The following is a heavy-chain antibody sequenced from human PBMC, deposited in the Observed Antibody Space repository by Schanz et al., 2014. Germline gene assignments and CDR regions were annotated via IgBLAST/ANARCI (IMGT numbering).Heavy chain of an antibody. Sequence: PGGSLRLSCAASGFTFRDYYMSWIRQAPGKGLECVSTIYASGATYYADSVKRRFTISRDISKNTLHLQVTSLRAEDTAIYYCARDGNYYGSRNYYKTPYYFDYWGQGTLVTVSS. CDR3: ARDGNYYGSRNYYKTPYYFDY. J-gene: IGHJ4*02. CDR1: GFTFRDYY. V-gene: IGHV3-66*01. CDR2: IYASGAT. D-gene: IGHD3-10*01.